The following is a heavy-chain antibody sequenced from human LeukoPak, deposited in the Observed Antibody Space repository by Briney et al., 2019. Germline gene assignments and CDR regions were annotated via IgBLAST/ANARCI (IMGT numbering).Heavy chain of an antibody. CDR1: GGTFSSYA. Sequence: GSSVKVSCKASGGTFSSYAISWVRQAPGQGLEWMGRIIPILGIANYAQKFQGRVTITADKSTSTAYMELSSLRSEDTAVYYCARAHSGYELFDYWGQGTLVTVSS. CDR3: ARAHSGYELFDY. J-gene: IGHJ4*02. CDR2: IIPILGIA. D-gene: IGHD5-12*01. V-gene: IGHV1-69*04.